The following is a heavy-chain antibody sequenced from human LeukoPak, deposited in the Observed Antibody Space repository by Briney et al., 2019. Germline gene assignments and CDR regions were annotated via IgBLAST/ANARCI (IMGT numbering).Heavy chain of an antibody. CDR3: AKDRSGQWLVRVPDY. V-gene: IGHV3-23*01. Sequence: GGSLRLSCAASGFTFDDYGMSWVRQAPGKGLEWVSAISGSGGSTYYADSVKGRFTISRDNSKNTLYLQMNSLRAEDTAVYYCAKDRSGQWLVRVPDYWGQGTLVTVSS. CDR1: GFTFDDYG. D-gene: IGHD6-19*01. CDR2: ISGSGGST. J-gene: IGHJ4*02.